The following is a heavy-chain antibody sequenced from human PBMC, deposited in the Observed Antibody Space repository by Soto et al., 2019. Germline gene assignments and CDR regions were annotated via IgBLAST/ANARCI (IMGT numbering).Heavy chain of an antibody. Sequence: ASVKVSCKASGYTFTSYGISWVRQAPGQGLEWMGWISAYNGNTNYAQKLQGRVTMTTDTSTSTAYMELRSLRSDDTAVYYCARLNGFWSGYYRDAFDIWGQRTMVTVSS. J-gene: IGHJ3*02. D-gene: IGHD3-3*01. CDR1: GYTFTSYG. V-gene: IGHV1-18*04. CDR2: ISAYNGNT. CDR3: ARLNGFWSGYYRDAFDI.